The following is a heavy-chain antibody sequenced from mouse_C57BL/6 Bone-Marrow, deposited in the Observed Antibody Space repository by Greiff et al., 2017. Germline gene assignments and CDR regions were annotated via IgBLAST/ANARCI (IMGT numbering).Heavy chain of an antibody. D-gene: IGHD1-3*01. CDR3: ASPIYIPTWFAY. J-gene: IGHJ3*01. Sequence: EVHLLQSGADLVKPGGSLKLSCAASGFTFSSYGMSWVRQTPDKRLEWVATISSGGSYTDYPDSVKGRFTISRDKSKNTPYLQMSSLKSEDTAMDYCASPIYIPTWFAYGGQGTLVTVSA. CDR2: ISSGGSYT. V-gene: IGHV5-6*01. CDR1: GFTFSSYG.